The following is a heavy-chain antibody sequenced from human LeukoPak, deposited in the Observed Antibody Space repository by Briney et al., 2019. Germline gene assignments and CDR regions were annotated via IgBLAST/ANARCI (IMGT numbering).Heavy chain of an antibody. V-gene: IGHV4-34*01. Sequence: SETLSLTCAVYGGSFSGYYWSWIRQPPGKGLEWIGEINHSGSTNYNPSLKSRVTISVDTSKNQFSLKLCSVTAADTAVYYCARGSEKNDYWGQGTLVTVSS. CDR1: GGSFSGYY. CDR2: INHSGST. CDR3: ARGSEKNDY. J-gene: IGHJ4*02. D-gene: IGHD1-14*01.